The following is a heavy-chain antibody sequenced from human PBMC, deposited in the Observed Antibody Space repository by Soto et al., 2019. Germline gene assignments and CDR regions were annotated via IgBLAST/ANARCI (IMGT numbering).Heavy chain of an antibody. Sequence: PGGSLRLSCAASGFTFNSYSMNWVRQAPGKGLEWVSSISSSSSYIYYADSVKGRFTISRDNAKNSLHLQMNSLRAEDTAVYYCASAEYYYDTSGWYYWGQGTLVTVSS. CDR1: GFTFNSYS. CDR3: ASAEYYYDTSGWYY. J-gene: IGHJ4*02. V-gene: IGHV3-21*01. CDR2: ISSSSSYI. D-gene: IGHD3-22*01.